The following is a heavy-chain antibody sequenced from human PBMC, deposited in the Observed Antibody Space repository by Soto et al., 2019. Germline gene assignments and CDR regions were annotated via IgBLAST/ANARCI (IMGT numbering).Heavy chain of an antibody. Sequence: ASVKVSCKASGYSSTDYHIHWVRQAPGQGLEWLGRINPKSGGTSTAQKFQGWVTMTTDTSISTASMELTRLTSDGTAIYYCARGDSTDCSNGVCSFFYNHDMDVWGQGTTVTVSS. V-gene: IGHV1-2*04. J-gene: IGHJ6*02. CDR3: ARGDSTDCSNGVCSFFYNHDMDV. D-gene: IGHD2-8*01. CDR1: GYSSTDYH. CDR2: INPKSGGT.